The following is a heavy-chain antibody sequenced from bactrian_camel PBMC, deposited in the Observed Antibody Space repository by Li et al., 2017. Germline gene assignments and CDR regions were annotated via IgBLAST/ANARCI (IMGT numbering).Heavy chain of an antibody. CDR1: GLPYSGIC. CDR3: ATSSRSDCTWKLVPSAYNT. D-gene: IGHD1*01. CDR2: IDGAGAT. J-gene: IGHJ6*01. Sequence: VQLVESGGGSVQAGGSLRLSCTASGLPYSGICMGWFRQAPGKEREGVAAIDGAGATSYADLVKGRFTISKDNAKNTLYLQMHSLQPEDTGMYYCATSSRSDCTWKLVPSAYNTWGQGTQVTVS. V-gene: IGHV3S42*01.